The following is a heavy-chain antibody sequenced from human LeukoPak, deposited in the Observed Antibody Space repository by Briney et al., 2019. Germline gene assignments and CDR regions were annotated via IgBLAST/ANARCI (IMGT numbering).Heavy chain of an antibody. CDR1: GGSISSGVYY. CDR3: ARAFHNWYFDL. D-gene: IGHD2/OR15-2a*01. Sequence: PSQTLSLTCTVSGGSISSGVYYWSWIRQPPGKGLEWIGYIYHSGSTYYNPSLKSRVTISIDTSKNQFSLNLISVTAVDTAVYYCARAFHNWYFDLWGRGTLVTVSS. CDR2: IYHSGST. J-gene: IGHJ2*01. V-gene: IGHV4-30-2*01.